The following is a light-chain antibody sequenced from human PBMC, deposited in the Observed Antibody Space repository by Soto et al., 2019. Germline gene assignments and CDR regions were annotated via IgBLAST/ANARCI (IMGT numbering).Light chain of an antibody. J-gene: IGKJ2*01. CDR2: DAS. CDR3: QQYNSYSPRT. Sequence: DIQMTQSPSTLSASVGDRVPITCRASQSISSWLAWYQQKPGKAPKLLIYDASSLESGVPSRFSGSGSGTEFTLTISSLQPDDFATYYCQQYNSYSPRTFGQGTKLEIK. V-gene: IGKV1-5*01. CDR1: QSISSW.